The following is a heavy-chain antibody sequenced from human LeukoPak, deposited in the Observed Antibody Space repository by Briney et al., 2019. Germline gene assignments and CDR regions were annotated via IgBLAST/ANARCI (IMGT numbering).Heavy chain of an antibody. CDR2: INPSGGST. Sequence: ASVKVSCKASGYTFTSYYMHWVRQAPGQGLEWMGIINPSGGSTSYAQKFQGRVTMTGDTSTSTVYMELSSLRSEDTAVYYCARDVGGPPSMIVVGEFDYWGQGTLGSVSS. V-gene: IGHV1-46*01. J-gene: IGHJ4*02. D-gene: IGHD3-22*01. CDR3: ARDVGGPPSMIVVGEFDY. CDR1: GYTFTSYY.